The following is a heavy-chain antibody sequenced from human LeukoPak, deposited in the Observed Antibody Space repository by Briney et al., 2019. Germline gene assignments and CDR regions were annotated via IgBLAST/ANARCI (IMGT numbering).Heavy chain of an antibody. CDR1: GGSISTRSYY. V-gene: IGHV4-39*01. Sequence: SETLSLTCTVSGGSISTRSYYWGWIRQPPGKGLEWIGSIYYSGSTYYNPSLKSRVTISVDTSKNQFSLKLSSVTAADTAVYYCARRAYYYDTSGYFDYWAREPWSPSPQ. D-gene: IGHD3-22*01. CDR3: ARRAYYYDTSGYFDY. CDR2: IYYSGST. J-gene: IGHJ4*02.